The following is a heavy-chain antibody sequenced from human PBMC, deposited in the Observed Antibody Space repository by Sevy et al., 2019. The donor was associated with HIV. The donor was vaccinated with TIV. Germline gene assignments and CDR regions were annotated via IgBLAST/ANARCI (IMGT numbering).Heavy chain of an antibody. J-gene: IGHJ4*02. CDR2: INPSNGGT. D-gene: IGHD1-26*01. CDR1: GYTLTAHY. CDR3: ARSAYSGSYYDY. V-gene: IGHV1-2*02. Sequence: ASVKVSCKASGYTLTAHYMHWVRQAPGQGLQWMGWINPSNGGTHYAQKFQGRVTMTRDTSIGTAYMELSSLTSDDTAVYYCARSAYSGSYYDYWGQGTLVTVSS.